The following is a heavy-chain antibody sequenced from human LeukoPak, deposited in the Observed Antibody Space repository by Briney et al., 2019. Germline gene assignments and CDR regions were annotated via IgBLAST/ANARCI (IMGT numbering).Heavy chain of an antibody. Sequence: GGSLRLSCAASGFTFSSYAMSWVRQAPGKGLEWVSAISGSGGSTYYADSVKGRFTIPRDNSKNTLYLQMNSLRAEDTAVYYCARGNAVPAAKYYFDYWGQGTLVTVSS. V-gene: IGHV3-23*01. J-gene: IGHJ4*02. CDR3: ARGNAVPAAKYYFDY. CDR1: GFTFSSYA. D-gene: IGHD2-2*01. CDR2: ISGSGGST.